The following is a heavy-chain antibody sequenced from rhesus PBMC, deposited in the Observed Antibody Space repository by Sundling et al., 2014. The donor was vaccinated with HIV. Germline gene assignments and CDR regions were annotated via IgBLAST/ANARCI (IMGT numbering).Heavy chain of an antibody. CDR2: INSNGGST. J-gene: IGHJ4*01. Sequence: DVQLVETGGGLVQPGGSLKLSCAASGFTFNDYAMSWVRQAPGKGLEWVSGINSNGGSTYSADSVKGRFTISRDNSNNTLSLQMNSLRAEDSAVYYCAKGGLGLELRPHDYWGQGVLVTVSS. CDR3: AKGGLGLELRPHDY. CDR1: GFTFNDYA. V-gene: IGHV3-103*01. D-gene: IGHD1-1*01.